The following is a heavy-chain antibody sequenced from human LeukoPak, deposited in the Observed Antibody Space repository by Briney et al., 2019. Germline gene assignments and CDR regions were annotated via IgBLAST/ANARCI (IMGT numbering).Heavy chain of an antibody. CDR1: GFTFSSYG. J-gene: IGHJ4*02. V-gene: IGHV3-30*02. CDR2: IQYDGSNK. Sequence: GGSLRLSCAASGFTFSSYGMHWVRQAPGKGLEWVAFIQYDGSNKYYADSVKGRFTISRDNSKNTLYLQMNSLRAEDTAVYYCAKDKGNWNPDYWGQGTLVTVSS. D-gene: IGHD1-1*01. CDR3: AKDKGNWNPDY.